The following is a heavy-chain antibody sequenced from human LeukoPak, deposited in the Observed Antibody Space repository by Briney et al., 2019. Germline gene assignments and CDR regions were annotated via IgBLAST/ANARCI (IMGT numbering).Heavy chain of an antibody. CDR2: IKKDGSDK. CDR1: GFTFTTYS. J-gene: IGHJ6*04. CDR3: ARDPYNWNDGGYGMDV. V-gene: IGHV3-7*03. Sequence: PGGSLRLSCAASGFTFTTYSMSWVPQAPGKGLEWLANIKKDGSDKYYVDSVKGRFTISRDNAKNSLYLQMNTLRAEDTAVYYCARDPYNWNDGGYGMDVWGKGTTVTVYS. D-gene: IGHD1-1*01.